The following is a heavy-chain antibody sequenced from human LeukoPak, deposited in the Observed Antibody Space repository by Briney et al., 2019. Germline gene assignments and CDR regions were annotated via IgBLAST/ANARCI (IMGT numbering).Heavy chain of an antibody. CDR1: GFTFDDYA. J-gene: IGHJ4*02. D-gene: IGHD5-12*01. Sequence: PGGSLRLSCAASGFTFDDYAMHWVRQAPGKGLEWVSGISWNSGSIGYADSVKGRFTISRDNAKNSLYLQMNSLRAEDTAVYYCARTFWDKSNGYDYYFDYWGQGSLVTVSS. CDR3: ARTFWDKSNGYDYYFDY. V-gene: IGHV3-9*01. CDR2: ISWNSGSI.